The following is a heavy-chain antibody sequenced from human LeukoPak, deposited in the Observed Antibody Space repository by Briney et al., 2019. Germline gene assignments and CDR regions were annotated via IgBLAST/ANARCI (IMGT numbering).Heavy chain of an antibody. CDR1: GGSISSYY. J-gene: IGHJ5*02. V-gene: IGHV4-59*01. Sequence: PSETLSLTCTVSGGSISSYYWSWIRQPPGKGLEWIGYIYYSGSTNYNPSLKSRVTISVDTSKNQFSLKLSSVTAADTAVYYCAGDFTRDGYNSWFDPWGQGTLVTVSS. CDR2: IYYSGST. CDR3: AGDFTRDGYNSWFDP. D-gene: IGHD5-24*01.